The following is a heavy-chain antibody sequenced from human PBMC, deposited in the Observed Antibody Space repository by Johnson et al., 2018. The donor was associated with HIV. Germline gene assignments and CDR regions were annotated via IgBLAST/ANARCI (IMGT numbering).Heavy chain of an antibody. CDR2: ISGSGGTT. D-gene: IGHD3-22*01. CDR1: GFTFDDYG. CDR3: AKLPGSGYYLDAFDI. J-gene: IGHJ3*02. V-gene: IGHV3-23*04. Sequence: VQLVESGGALVQPGGSLRLSCAASGFTFDDYGMSWVRQAPGKGLEWVSVISGSGGTTYYADSVKGRFPISTDNSKNTLYLQMNSLRAEDTAVYYCAKLPGSGYYLDAFDIWGQGTMVTVSS.